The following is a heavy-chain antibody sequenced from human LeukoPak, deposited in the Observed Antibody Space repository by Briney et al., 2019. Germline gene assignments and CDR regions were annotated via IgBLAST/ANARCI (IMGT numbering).Heavy chain of an antibody. Sequence: GGSLRLSCAASGFTVSSNYMSWVRQAPGKGLEWVSVIYSGGSTYYADSVKGRFTISRDNSKNTLYLQMNSLRAEDTAVYYCAKGRPGSPSFDYWGQGTLVTVSS. CDR2: IYSGGST. CDR3: AKGRPGSPSFDY. J-gene: IGHJ4*02. CDR1: GFTVSSNY. V-gene: IGHV3-66*01. D-gene: IGHD3-10*01.